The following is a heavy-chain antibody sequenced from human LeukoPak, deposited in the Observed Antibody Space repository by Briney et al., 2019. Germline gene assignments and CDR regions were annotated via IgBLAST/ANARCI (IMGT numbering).Heavy chain of an antibody. D-gene: IGHD6-19*01. CDR2: INGPANNI. Sequence: PGGSLRLSCAASGFTFSLNEMNWVRQAPGKGLEWVSYINGPANNIFYADSVKGRFIISRDNAKNSLYLQMNSLRVEDTAVYYCATTLSGWAPPQTSYYSYYMDVWGKGTTVTISS. CDR3: ATTLSGWAPPQTSYYSYYMDV. CDR1: GFTFSLNE. J-gene: IGHJ6*03. V-gene: IGHV3-48*03.